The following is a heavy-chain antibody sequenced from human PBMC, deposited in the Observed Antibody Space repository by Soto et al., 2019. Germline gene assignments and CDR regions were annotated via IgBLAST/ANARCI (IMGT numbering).Heavy chain of an antibody. J-gene: IGHJ6*03. D-gene: IGHD3-3*01. CDR1: GYTFTSYD. Sequence: ASVKVSCKASGYTFTSYDINWVRQATGQGLEWMGWMNPNSGNTGYAQKFQGRVTMTRNTSISTAYMELSSLRSEDTAVYYCARALRFLDDYYYYYMDVWGKGTTVTVSS. CDR2: MNPNSGNT. CDR3: ARALRFLDDYYYYYMDV. V-gene: IGHV1-8*01.